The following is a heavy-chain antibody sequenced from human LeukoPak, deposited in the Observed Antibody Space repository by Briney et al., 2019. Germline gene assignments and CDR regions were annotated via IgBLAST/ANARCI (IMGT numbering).Heavy chain of an antibody. V-gene: IGHV3-15*01. CDR1: GFTFINAW. CDR3: TTDLPLYYSNYGFDY. Sequence: GESLRLSCAASGFTFINAWMSWVRQAPGRGLEWVGRLKTKTEGVTTDYGAPVKGRFTISRDDSKNTLYLQMNSLKTEDTAVYYCTTDLPLYYSNYGFDYWGQGTLVTVSS. J-gene: IGHJ4*02. CDR2: LKTKTEGVTT. D-gene: IGHD4-11*01.